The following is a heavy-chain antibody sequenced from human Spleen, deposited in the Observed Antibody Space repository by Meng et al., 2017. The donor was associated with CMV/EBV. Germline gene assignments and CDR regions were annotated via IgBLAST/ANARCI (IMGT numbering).Heavy chain of an antibody. Sequence: ASGYTFTAHYFHWVRQAPGQGLEWMGWIHPHRGDTNYAQQFQGRVTMTRDTSTSTVYMELSSLRSEDTAVYYCARVYGSGSLNWFDPWGQGTLVTVSS. CDR3: ARVYGSGSLNWFDP. J-gene: IGHJ5*02. D-gene: IGHD3-10*01. CDR2: IHPHRGDT. V-gene: IGHV1-2*02. CDR1: GYTFTAHY.